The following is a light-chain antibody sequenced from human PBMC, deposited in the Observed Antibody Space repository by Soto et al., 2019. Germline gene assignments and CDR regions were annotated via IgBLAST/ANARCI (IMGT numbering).Light chain of an antibody. CDR1: QSVGSN. CDR2: GAS. Sequence: ERVMTQSPATLSVSPGERATLSCRASQSVGSNLAWYQQKPGQAPRLLIFGASSRATGVPARFSDSGSGTEFTLTINSLQSEDFAVYFCQQYDNLPLTFGPGTKVDIK. CDR3: QQYDNLPLT. V-gene: IGKV3-15*01. J-gene: IGKJ3*01.